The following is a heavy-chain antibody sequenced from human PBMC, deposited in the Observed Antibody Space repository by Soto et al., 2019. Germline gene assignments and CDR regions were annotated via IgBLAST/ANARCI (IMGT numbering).Heavy chain of an antibody. J-gene: IGHJ4*02. CDR3: ARAPYHYDSSGYYHFDY. CDR2: INYSGST. V-gene: IGHV4-30-4*01. D-gene: IGHD3-22*01. CDR1: DGSISSGDYY. Sequence: SETLSLTCTFSDGSISSGDYYLSWIRQPPGKGLEWIGYINYSGSTYYNPSLKRRVTISVDTSRNQFSLKLSSVTAADTAVYYCARAPYHYDSSGYYHFDYWGQGTLVTSPQ.